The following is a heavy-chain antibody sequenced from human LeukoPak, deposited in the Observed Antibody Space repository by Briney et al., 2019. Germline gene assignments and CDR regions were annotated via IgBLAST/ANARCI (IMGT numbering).Heavy chain of an antibody. CDR3: ARGRRVRYFDWLSRRAYYFDY. V-gene: IGHV1-8*01. D-gene: IGHD3-9*01. J-gene: IGHJ4*02. CDR1: GSTFTSYD. Sequence: AAVKVSSKASGSTFTSYDINWVRQPTGQGLEWMGWMNPDSGNTGYAQKFQGRVTMTRNTSISTAYMELSSLRSEDTAVYYCARGRRVRYFDWLSRRAYYFDYWGQGTLVTVSS. CDR2: MNPDSGNT.